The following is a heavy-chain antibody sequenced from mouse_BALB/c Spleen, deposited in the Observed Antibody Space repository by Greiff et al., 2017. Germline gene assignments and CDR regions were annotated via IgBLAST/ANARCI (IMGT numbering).Heavy chain of an antibody. V-gene: IGHV5-17*02. Sequence: EVQVVESGGGLVQPGGSRKLSCAASGFTFSSFGMHWVRQAPEKGLEWVAYISSGSSTIYYADTVKGRFTISRDNPKNTLFLQMTSLRSEDTAMYYCARNGITTGYYAMDYWGQGTSVTVS. CDR1: GFTFSSFG. J-gene: IGHJ4*01. CDR3: ARNGITTGYYAMDY. D-gene: IGHD2-4*01. CDR2: ISSGSSTI.